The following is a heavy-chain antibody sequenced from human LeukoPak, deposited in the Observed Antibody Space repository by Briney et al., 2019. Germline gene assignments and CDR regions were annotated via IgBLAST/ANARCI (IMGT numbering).Heavy chain of an antibody. J-gene: IGHJ4*02. CDR2: INHSGST. CDR3: ARGGIKGIVH. CDR1: GGSISSSSYY. V-gene: IGHV4-39*07. Sequence: SETLSLTCTVSGGSISSSSYYWGWIRQPPGKGLEWIGEINHSGSTNYNPSLKSRVTISVDTSKNQFSLKLSSVTAADTAVYYCARGGIKGIVHWGQGTLVTVSS. D-gene: IGHD1-14*01.